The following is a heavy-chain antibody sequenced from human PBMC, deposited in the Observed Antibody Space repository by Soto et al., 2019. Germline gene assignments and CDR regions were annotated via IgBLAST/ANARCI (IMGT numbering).Heavy chain of an antibody. V-gene: IGHV1-58*02. CDR1: GFTFTSSA. D-gene: IGHD1-26*01. CDR3: AAVRVRDSGSYSAPYFDD. CDR2: IVVGSGNT. Sequence: ASVKVSCKASGFTFTSSAMQWVRQARGQRLEWIGWIVVGSGNTNYAQKVQERVTTTRDMSTSTAYMALSSLRSEDTAVYYCAAVRVRDSGSYSAPYFDDWGQGTLVTVSS. J-gene: IGHJ4*02.